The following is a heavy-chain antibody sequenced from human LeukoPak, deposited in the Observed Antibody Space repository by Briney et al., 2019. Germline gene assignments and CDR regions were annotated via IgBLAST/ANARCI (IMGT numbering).Heavy chain of an antibody. CDR2: GGNSGGT. Sequence: KTSETLSLTCAVYGGSLNGYYWSWIRQPPGKGLEWIGEGGNSGGTKFNPSLKSRVTISVDTSKNQFSLKLSSVTAADTAVYYCARHGVAAAGSFDYWGQGTLVTVSS. J-gene: IGHJ4*02. CDR1: GGSLNGYY. D-gene: IGHD6-13*01. CDR3: ARHGVAAAGSFDY. V-gene: IGHV4-34*01.